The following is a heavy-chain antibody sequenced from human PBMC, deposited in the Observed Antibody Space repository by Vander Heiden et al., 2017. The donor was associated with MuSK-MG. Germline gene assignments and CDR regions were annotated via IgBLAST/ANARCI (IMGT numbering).Heavy chain of an antibody. CDR3: ARIGNSNAFHI. D-gene: IGHD4-4*01. Sequence: EVQLVESGGGLVQPGGSLRLSCAASGFTFPNYWMDWVRQAPGKGLVWVSRINSDGRTTIYAYSMEGRFTISRDNANNTLYLQMNSLRAEDTAVYYCARIGNSNAFHIWGQGTMVTVSS. CDR2: INSDGRTT. V-gene: IGHV3-74*01. CDR1: GFTFPNYW. J-gene: IGHJ3*02.